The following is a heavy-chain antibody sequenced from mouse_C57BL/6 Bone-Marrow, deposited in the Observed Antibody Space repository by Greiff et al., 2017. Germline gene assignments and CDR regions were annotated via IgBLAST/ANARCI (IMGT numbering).Heavy chain of an antibody. V-gene: IGHV1-82*01. CDR2: IYPGDGDT. J-gene: IGHJ2*01. CDR3: ARGIYGLYFDY. Sequence: QVQLQQSGPELVKPGASVKISCKASVYAFSSSWMNWVKQRPGKGLEWIGRIYPGDGDTNYNGKFKGKATLTADKSSSTAYMQLSSLTSEDSAVYFCARGIYGLYFDYWGQGTTLTVSS. D-gene: IGHD1-1*02. CDR1: VYAFSSSW.